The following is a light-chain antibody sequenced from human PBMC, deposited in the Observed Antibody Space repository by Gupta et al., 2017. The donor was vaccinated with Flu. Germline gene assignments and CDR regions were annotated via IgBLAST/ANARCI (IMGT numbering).Light chain of an antibody. CDR2: KDN. J-gene: IGLJ3*02. Sequence: AQKDMIICTGNGLPNRYGCWYHQKPVQTPIMMMYKDNESLTGIPERFSGSSYGTTDTLTISGVQADDDADYYCQSSYSSCSYWVFGGGTKLTVL. CDR1: GLPNRY. V-gene: IGLV3-25*03. CDR3: QSSYSSCSYWV.